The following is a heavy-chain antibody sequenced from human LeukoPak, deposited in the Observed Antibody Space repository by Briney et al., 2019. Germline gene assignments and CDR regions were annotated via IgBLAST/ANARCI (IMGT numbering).Heavy chain of an antibody. D-gene: IGHD5-18*01. CDR3: ARYSYGPDWFDP. V-gene: IGHV4-59*08. CDR2: IYYSGST. J-gene: IGHJ5*02. CDR1: GGSISSYY. Sequence: SETLSLTCTVSGGSISSYYWSWIRQPPGKGLEWIGYIYYSGSTNYNPFLKSRVTISVDTSKNQFSPKLSSVTAADTAVYYCARYSYGPDWFDPWGQGTLVTVSS.